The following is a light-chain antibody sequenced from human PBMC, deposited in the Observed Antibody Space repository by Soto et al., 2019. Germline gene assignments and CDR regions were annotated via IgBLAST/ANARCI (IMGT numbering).Light chain of an antibody. Sequence: EIVLTQTPGTLSLSPGDRATLSCRASQSVNNKYLAWYQQKPGQAPRLLIYLGSTRASGIPDRFSGSGSGTDFTLTIRRLEPEDFAVYYCQQYDSSPRTFGQGTKVDFK. CDR2: LGS. CDR3: QQYDSSPRT. V-gene: IGKV3-20*01. CDR1: QSVNNKY. J-gene: IGKJ1*01.